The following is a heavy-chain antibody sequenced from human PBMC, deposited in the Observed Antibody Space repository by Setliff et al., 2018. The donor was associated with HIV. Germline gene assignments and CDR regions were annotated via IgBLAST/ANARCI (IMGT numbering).Heavy chain of an antibody. J-gene: IGHJ3*02. Sequence: SETLSLTCTVSGGSISTSYWNWIRQPPGKGPEWIAYIYISGTTNYNPSLKSRVTISLDTTRNQFSLKLGSVTAADTAMYYCAREHCSGGSCNGFDIWGQGTMVTVSS. CDR2: IYISGTT. CDR3: AREHCSGGSCNGFDI. D-gene: IGHD2-15*01. CDR1: GGSISTSY. V-gene: IGHV4-4*09.